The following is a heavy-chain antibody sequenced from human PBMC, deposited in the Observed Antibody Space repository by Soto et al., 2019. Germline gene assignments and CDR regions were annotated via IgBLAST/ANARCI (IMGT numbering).Heavy chain of an antibody. CDR3: ARDDIEAADNWFDP. D-gene: IGHD6-13*01. CDR1: GFTLRSYA. CDR2: ISYDGSNK. Sequence: GSLRLSCGASGFTLRSYAMHWVRQTPGKGLEWVAVISYDGSNKHYADSVKGRFSISRDNAKNMLYLQMNSLRAEDTAVYYCARDDIEAADNWFDPWGQGTLVTVSS. V-gene: IGHV3-30-3*01. J-gene: IGHJ5*02.